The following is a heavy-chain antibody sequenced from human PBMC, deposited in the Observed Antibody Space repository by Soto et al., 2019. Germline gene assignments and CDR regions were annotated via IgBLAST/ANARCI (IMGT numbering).Heavy chain of an antibody. V-gene: IGHV3-48*02. D-gene: IGHD6-6*01. CDR1: GFTFSTYS. J-gene: IGHJ6*02. CDR2: MSSRSLTI. CDR3: ARGGSSSDNGMDV. Sequence: EVQLVESGGGLVQPGGSLRVSCAASGFTFSTYSMNWVRQAPGKGLEWVSYMSSRSLTIYYTDSVKGRFTISRDNAKNSLYLQMNSLRDEDTAVYYCARGGSSSDNGMDVWGHGTTVTVSS.